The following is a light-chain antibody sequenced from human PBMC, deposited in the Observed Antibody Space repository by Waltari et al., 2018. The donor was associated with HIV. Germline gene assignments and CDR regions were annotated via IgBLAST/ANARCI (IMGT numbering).Light chain of an antibody. CDR1: QDIIRW. Sequence: DIQMTQSPSTLSASIGDTVTLTCRASQDIIRWLAWYQQKPGEVPKLLVYKASLLGSGVPSRFSGSGSGTEFTLTINSLQPSDFATYYCQQYNTYLWTFGQGTKVEI. CDR3: QQYNTYLWT. J-gene: IGKJ1*01. CDR2: KAS. V-gene: IGKV1-5*03.